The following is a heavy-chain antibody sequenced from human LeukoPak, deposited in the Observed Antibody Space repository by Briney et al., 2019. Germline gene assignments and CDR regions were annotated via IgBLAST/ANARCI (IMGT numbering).Heavy chain of an antibody. CDR1: GGSISSSSYY. CDR3: ARPQGYQLLDSEY. D-gene: IGHD2-2*01. CDR2: IYYSGST. Sequence: PSETLSLTCTVSGGSISSSSYYWGWIRQPPGKGLEWIGSIYYSGSTYYNPSLKSRVTISVDTSKNQFSLKLSSVTAADTAVYYCARPQGYQLLDSEYWGQGTLVTVSS. J-gene: IGHJ4*02. V-gene: IGHV4-39*01.